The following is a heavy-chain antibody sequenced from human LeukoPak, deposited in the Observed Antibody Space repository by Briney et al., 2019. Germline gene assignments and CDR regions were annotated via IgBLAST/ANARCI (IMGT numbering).Heavy chain of an antibody. V-gene: IGHV3-23*01. CDR1: GFTFSSYG. J-gene: IGHJ4*02. Sequence: PGGSLRLSCAASGFTFSSYGMSWVRQAPGKGLEWVSAISGSGGSTYYADSVKGRFTISRDNSKNTLYPQMNSLRAEDTAVYYCAKGTTVTTYNFDYWGQGTLVTVSS. D-gene: IGHD4-17*01. CDR3: AKGTTVTTYNFDY. CDR2: ISGSGGST.